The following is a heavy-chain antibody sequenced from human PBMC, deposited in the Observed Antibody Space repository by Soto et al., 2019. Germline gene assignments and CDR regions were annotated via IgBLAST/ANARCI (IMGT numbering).Heavy chain of an antibody. V-gene: IGHV3-7*01. CDR2: IQPDGSST. J-gene: IGHJ4*02. CDR3: AIRASYYDSSGYFDY. Sequence: GGSLRLSCAASGFILSKYWMTWVRQAPGKGLEWVANIQPDGSSTSYADSVKGRFTISRDNAKNTLYLQMNSLRAEDTAVYYCAIRASYYDSSGYFDYWGQGTLVTVSS. CDR1: GFILSKYW. D-gene: IGHD3-22*01.